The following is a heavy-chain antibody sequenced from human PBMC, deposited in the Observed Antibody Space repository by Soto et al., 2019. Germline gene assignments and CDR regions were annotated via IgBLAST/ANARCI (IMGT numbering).Heavy chain of an antibody. Sequence: EVQLLESGGGLVQPGGSLRLSCAASGFTFSSYAMSWVRQAPGKGLEWVSAISGSGGSTYYADSVKGRFTISRVNSKNTLYLQMNSLRADDTAVYYCAKAGYDFWSGYYKVDYYYYMDVWGKGTTVTVSS. CDR1: GFTFSSYA. D-gene: IGHD3-3*01. CDR3: AKAGYDFWSGYYKVDYYYYMDV. V-gene: IGHV3-23*01. J-gene: IGHJ6*03. CDR2: ISGSGGST.